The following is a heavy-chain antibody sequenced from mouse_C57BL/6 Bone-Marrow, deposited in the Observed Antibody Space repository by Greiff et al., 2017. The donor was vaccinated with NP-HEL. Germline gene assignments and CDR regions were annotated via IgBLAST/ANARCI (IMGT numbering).Heavy chain of an antibody. D-gene: IGHD3-2*02. J-gene: IGHJ4*01. CDR1: GFTFSSYA. Sequence: EVMLVESGEGLVKPGGSLKLSCAASGFTFSSYAMSWVRQTPEKRLEWVAYISSGGDYIYYADTVKGRFTISRDNARNTLYLQMSSLKSEDTAMYYCTRVQTAQTLYAMDYWGQGTSVTVSS. CDR3: TRVQTAQTLYAMDY. CDR2: ISSGGDYI. V-gene: IGHV5-9-1*02.